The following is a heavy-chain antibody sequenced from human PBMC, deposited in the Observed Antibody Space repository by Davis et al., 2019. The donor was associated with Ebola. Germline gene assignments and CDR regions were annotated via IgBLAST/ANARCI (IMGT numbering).Heavy chain of an antibody. CDR3: ATDGAGPEYYFDS. J-gene: IGHJ4*02. CDR2: ISSDPVNE. V-gene: IGHV3-30*03. D-gene: IGHD1-14*01. CDR1: GFGFSSHS. Sequence: PGGSLRLSCAASGFGFSSHSMHWVRQAPGKGLEWVAVISSDPVNEYYGDSVKGRFTISRDNTRNTLNLEMRRLREDDTALYYSATDGAGPEYYFDSWGQGTLVTVSS.